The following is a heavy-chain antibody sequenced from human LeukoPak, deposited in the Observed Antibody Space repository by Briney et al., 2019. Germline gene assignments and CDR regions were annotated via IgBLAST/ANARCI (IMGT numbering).Heavy chain of an antibody. CDR1: GFTFSIYW. Sequence: PGGSLRLSCAASGFTFSIYWMDWVRQAPGKGLVWVSRINTDGSSTSYADSVKGRFTISRDNAKNTLYLQMNSLRAEDTAVYYCARGGGGYYYYYGMDVWGQGTTVTVSS. J-gene: IGHJ6*02. D-gene: IGHD3-16*01. CDR3: ARGGGGYYYYYGMDV. V-gene: IGHV3-74*01. CDR2: INTDGSST.